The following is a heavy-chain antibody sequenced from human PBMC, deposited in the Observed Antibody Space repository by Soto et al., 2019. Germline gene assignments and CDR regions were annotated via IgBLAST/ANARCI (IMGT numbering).Heavy chain of an antibody. J-gene: IGHJ3*02. D-gene: IGHD3-10*01. CDR1: GFTFSSYW. V-gene: IGHV3-7*03. CDR2: IKQDGREK. CDR3: ARDAPIFGSGSYYNDAFDI. Sequence: GGSLRLSCAASGFTFSSYWMSWVRQAPGKGLEWVANIKQDGREKYYVDSVKGRFTISRDNAKNSLYLQMNSLRAEDTAVYYCARDAPIFGSGSYYNDAFDIWGQGTMVTVSS.